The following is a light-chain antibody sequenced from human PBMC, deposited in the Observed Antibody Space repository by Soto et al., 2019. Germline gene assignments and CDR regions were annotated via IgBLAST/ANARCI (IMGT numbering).Light chain of an antibody. J-gene: IGKJ1*01. Sequence: DIQMTQSPSTLSASVGDRVTITCRASQRISSWLAWYQQKAGKAPKVLISKASTLESGVPSRFSGSGSGTEFTLTISSLHPYDFATYYCQQYNGYTSTFGQGTKVEIK. CDR3: QQYNGYTST. CDR1: QRISSW. V-gene: IGKV1-5*03. CDR2: KAS.